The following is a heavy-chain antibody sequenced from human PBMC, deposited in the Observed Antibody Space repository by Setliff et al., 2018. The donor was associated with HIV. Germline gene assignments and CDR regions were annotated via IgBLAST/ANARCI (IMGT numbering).Heavy chain of an antibody. J-gene: IGHJ5*01. D-gene: IGHD1-1*01. CDR2: IKADGTDK. CDR1: GFTFSAHQ. Sequence: PGESLRLSCAASGFTFSAHQMSWVRQPPGKGLEWVANIKADGTDKYYVDSVKGRFAISRDNSKNSLYLQMNSLRAGDTAVYYCARDWNGDGRSIDSWGQGTLVTVSS. V-gene: IGHV3-7*03. CDR3: ARDWNGDGRSIDS.